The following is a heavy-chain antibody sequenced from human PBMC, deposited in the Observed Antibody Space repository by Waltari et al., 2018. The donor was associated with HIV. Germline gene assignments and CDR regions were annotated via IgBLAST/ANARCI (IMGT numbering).Heavy chain of an antibody. J-gene: IGHJ4*02. CDR2: KSYDGSNK. V-gene: IGHV3-30-3*01. Sequence: QVQLAESGGGVVQPGRSLRLSCAASGFTFSSYAMHWVRQAPGKGVGGVAVKSYDGSNKYYADSVKGRFTISRDNSKNTLYLQMNSLRAEDTAVYYCARDPQYCSSTSCSYYFDYWGQGTLVTVSS. CDR3: ARDPQYCSSTSCSYYFDY. CDR1: GFTFSSYA. D-gene: IGHD2-2*01.